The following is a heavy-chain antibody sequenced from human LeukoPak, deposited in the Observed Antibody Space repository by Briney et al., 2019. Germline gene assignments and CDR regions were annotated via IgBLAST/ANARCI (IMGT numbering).Heavy chain of an antibody. CDR3: ARVDYVWGSYPGWFDP. D-gene: IGHD3-16*02. CDR2: IYYSGST. V-gene: IGHV4-30-4*01. J-gene: IGHJ5*02. Sequence: SETLSLTCTVSGGSISSGDYYWSRIRQPPGKGLEWIGYIYYSGSTYYNPSLKSRVTISVDTSKNQFSLKLSSVTAADTAVYYCARVDYVWGSYPGWFDPWGQGTLVTVSS. CDR1: GGSISSGDYY.